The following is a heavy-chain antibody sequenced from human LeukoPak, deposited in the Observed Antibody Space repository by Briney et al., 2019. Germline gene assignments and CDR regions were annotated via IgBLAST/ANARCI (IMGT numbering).Heavy chain of an antibody. CDR3: ARSWAVAGTFYFDY. J-gene: IGHJ4*02. V-gene: IGHV4-61*02. CDR1: GGSISSGNYY. CDR2: IYTSGST. D-gene: IGHD6-19*01. Sequence: SQTLSLTCTVSGGSISSGNYYWSWIRQPAGKGLEWIGRIYTSGSTNYNASLKSRVTISVDTSKSQFSLKLSSVTAADTAVYYCARSWAVAGTFYFDYWGQGTLVTVSS.